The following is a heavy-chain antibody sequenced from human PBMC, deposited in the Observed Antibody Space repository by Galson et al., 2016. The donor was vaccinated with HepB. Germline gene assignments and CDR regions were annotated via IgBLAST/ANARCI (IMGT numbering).Heavy chain of an antibody. CDR1: GYTFTTYG. J-gene: IGHJ4*02. CDR2: ISTYNGNT. V-gene: IGHV1-18*01. CDR3: AREGALGGRRFYDVDY. Sequence: SVKVSCKASGYTFTTYGIKWVRQAPGQGLEWMAWISTYNGNTHYAQKFQGRVTLTTDTSTSTAYMEMRSLRSDDTAVYYCAREGALGGRRFYDVDYWGQGTLVTVSS. D-gene: IGHD5/OR15-5a*01.